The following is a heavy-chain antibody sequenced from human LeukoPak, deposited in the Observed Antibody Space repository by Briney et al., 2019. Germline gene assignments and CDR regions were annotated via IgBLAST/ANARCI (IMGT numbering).Heavy chain of an antibody. J-gene: IGHJ4*02. CDR1: GFTFSSFS. D-gene: IGHD5-12*01. CDR2: INSDGSST. CDR3: SSGYDYLGVSR. Sequence: RPGGSLRLSCAGAGFTFSSFSVDWVRQARGKGMVWVSRINSDGSSTSYADSVKGRFTISRDNAKNTLYLQMNSLRAEATAVYSCSSGYDYLGVSRWGQGTLVTVSS. V-gene: IGHV3-74*01.